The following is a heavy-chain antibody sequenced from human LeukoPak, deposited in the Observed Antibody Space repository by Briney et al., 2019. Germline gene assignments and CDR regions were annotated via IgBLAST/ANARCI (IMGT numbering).Heavy chain of an antibody. Sequence: GRSLRLSCAASGFTFSSCAMHWVRQAPGKGLVGVAVISYDGSNKYYADSVKGRFTISRDNSKHTLYLQMNSLRAEATAVYYCAKDLGGSVGAPDYWGQGTQVTVSS. D-gene: IGHD1-26*01. CDR1: GFTFSSCA. V-gene: IGHV3-30*04. CDR2: ISYDGSNK. J-gene: IGHJ4*01. CDR3: AKDLGGSVGAPDY.